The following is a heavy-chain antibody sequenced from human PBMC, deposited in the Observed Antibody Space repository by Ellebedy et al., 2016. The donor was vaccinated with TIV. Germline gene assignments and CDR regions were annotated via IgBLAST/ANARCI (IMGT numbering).Heavy chain of an antibody. J-gene: IGHJ3*02. CDR3: ARGDYYDYVWGSYREWGAFDI. CDR2: INAANGNT. CDR1: GYTFTNYA. Sequence: AASVKVSCKASGYTFTNYAIHWVRQAPGQRLEWMGWINAANGNTKYSQKFQGRVTITRDTSASTAYMDLSSLRSEDTAVYYCARGDYYDYVWGSYREWGAFDIWGQGTMVTASS. V-gene: IGHV1-3*01. D-gene: IGHD3-16*02.